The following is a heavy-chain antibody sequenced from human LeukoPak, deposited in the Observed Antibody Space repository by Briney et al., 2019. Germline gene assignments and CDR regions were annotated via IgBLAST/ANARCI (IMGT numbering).Heavy chain of an antibody. J-gene: IGHJ6*02. CDR1: GLNFKSYS. CDR2: ISSSGEKI. CDR3: ASFDFTQAKYYYGKNV. V-gene: IGHV3-48*02. D-gene: IGHD3-3*01. Sequence: GGSLRLSCAASGLNFKSYSMNWVRQAPGKGLEWISYISSSGEKIDYADSVKGRFIISRDNAKNSLHLQMNSLRDEDTAVYHCASFDFTQAKYYYGKNVWGQGTTVTVS.